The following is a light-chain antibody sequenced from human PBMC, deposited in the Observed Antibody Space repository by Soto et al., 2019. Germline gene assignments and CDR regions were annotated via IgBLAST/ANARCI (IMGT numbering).Light chain of an antibody. CDR1: QSVSSSY. CDR2: GAF. J-gene: IGKJ5*01. Sequence: EIVLTQSPGTLSFFPGERATLSCRASQSVSSSYLAWYQQKPGQAPRLLIFGAFRRATGTPDRFSGSGSGTDFTLAISRLEPEDFAVYYCQQYSDSPLTFGQGTRLEIK. CDR3: QQYSDSPLT. V-gene: IGKV3-20*01.